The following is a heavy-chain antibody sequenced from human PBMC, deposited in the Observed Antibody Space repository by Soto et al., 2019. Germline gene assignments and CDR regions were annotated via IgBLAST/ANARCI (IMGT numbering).Heavy chain of an antibody. V-gene: IGHV4-39*01. CDR3: ARQAGSEKKLWFGELLQKTLYYFDY. D-gene: IGHD3-10*01. Sequence: PSETLSLTCTVSGGSISSSSYYWGWIRQPPGKGLEWIGSIYYSGSTYYNPSLKSRVTISVDTSKNQFSLKLSSVTAADTAVYYCARQAGSEKKLWFGELLQKTLYYFDYWGQGTLVTVSS. CDR2: IYYSGST. J-gene: IGHJ4*02. CDR1: GGSISSSSYY.